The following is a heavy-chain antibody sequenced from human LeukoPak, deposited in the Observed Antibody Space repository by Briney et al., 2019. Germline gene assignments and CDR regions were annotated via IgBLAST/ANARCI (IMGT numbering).Heavy chain of an antibody. CDR1: GFTLSSYW. V-gene: IGHV3-74*01. D-gene: IGHD4-17*01. Sequence: PGWSLTLSCAASGFTLSSYWMHWVRQAPGKGLVWVSRINSDGSSTSYADSVKGRFTNSRDNAKNTLYLQMNSLRDEDTAVYYCARAFSSYGDYVGLDYWGQGTLVTVSS. CDR2: INSDGSST. CDR3: ARAFSSYGDYVGLDY. J-gene: IGHJ4*02.